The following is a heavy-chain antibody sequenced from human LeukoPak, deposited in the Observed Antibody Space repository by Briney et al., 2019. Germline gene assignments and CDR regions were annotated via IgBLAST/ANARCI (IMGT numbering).Heavy chain of an antibody. V-gene: IGHV1-69*13. CDR1: GGTFSSYA. CDR2: IIPIFGTA. CDR3: ARSAPSGRNFDY. J-gene: IGHJ4*02. D-gene: IGHD6-6*01. Sequence: SVKVSCKASGGTFSSYAISWVRQAPGQGLEWMGGIIPIFGTANYAQKFQGRVTITADESTSTAYMELSSLRSEDTAVYYCARSAPSGRNFDYWGQGTLVTVSS.